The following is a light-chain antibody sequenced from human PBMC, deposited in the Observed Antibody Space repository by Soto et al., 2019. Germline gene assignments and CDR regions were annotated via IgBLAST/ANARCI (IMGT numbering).Light chain of an antibody. V-gene: IGLV2-14*01. Sequence: VLTQPASVSGSPGQSITISCTGTSSDVGGYNYVSWYQQHPGKAPKLMIYDVSNRPSGVSNRFSGSKSGNTASLTISGLQAEDEADYYCSSYTSSSTLENVFGTGTKVTVL. CDR2: DVS. CDR1: SSDVGGYNY. J-gene: IGLJ1*01. CDR3: SSYTSSSTLENV.